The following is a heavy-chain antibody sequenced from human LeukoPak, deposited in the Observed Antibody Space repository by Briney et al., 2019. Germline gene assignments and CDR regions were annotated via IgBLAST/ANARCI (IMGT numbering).Heavy chain of an antibody. Sequence: ASVKVSCKASGYTFTGYYMHWVRQAPGQGLEWMGCINPNSGGTNYAQKFRGGVTRTRETSISTAYMELSRLRSDDTAVYYCARERMYYDFWSGYYRPGRDAFDIWGQGTMVTVSS. CDR2: INPNSGGT. CDR3: ARERMYYDFWSGYYRPGRDAFDI. CDR1: GYTFTGYY. D-gene: IGHD3-3*01. V-gene: IGHV1-2*02. J-gene: IGHJ3*02.